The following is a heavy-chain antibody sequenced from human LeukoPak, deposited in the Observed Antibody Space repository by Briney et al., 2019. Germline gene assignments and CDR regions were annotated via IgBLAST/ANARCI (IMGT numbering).Heavy chain of an antibody. CDR2: IYHSGST. D-gene: IGHD3-10*01. CDR3: ARVTSGSSYRPFDY. CDR1: GYSISSGYY. J-gene: IGHJ4*02. V-gene: IGHV4-38-2*02. Sequence: SETLSLTRTVSGYSISSGYYWGWIRQPPGKGLEWIGSIYHSGSTYYNPSLKSRVTISVDTSKNQFSLKLSSVTAADTAVYYCARVTSGSSYRPFDYWGQGTLVTVSS.